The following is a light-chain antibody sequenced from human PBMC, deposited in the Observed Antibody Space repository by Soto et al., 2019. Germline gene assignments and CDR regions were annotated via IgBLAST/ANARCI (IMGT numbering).Light chain of an antibody. V-gene: IGKV1-39*01. J-gene: IGKJ2*01. CDR1: QTINKN. Sequence: DIQMTQSPTSLSSSVGDRVTITCRASQTINKNLNWYRHKLGKAPELLIYDAYDSQAGVPSRFSGSGSGTDFTLIISGLQPEDFATYYCQQSYNSPYTFGQGTKLEIK. CDR2: DAY. CDR3: QQSYNSPYT.